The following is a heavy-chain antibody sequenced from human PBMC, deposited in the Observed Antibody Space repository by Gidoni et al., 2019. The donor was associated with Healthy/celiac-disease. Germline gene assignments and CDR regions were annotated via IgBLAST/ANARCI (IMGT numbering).Heavy chain of an antibody. Sequence: QVQLVESGGGVVQPGRSLRLSCAASGFTFSSHGMHWVRQAPGKGLEWVAVISYDGSNKYYADSVKGRFTISRDNSKNTLYLQMNSLRAEDTAVYYCAKDGSAGYQGENAFDIWGQGTMVTVSS. CDR3: AKDGSAGYQGENAFDI. CDR2: ISYDGSNK. J-gene: IGHJ3*02. D-gene: IGHD3-16*01. CDR1: GFTFSSHG. V-gene: IGHV3-30*18.